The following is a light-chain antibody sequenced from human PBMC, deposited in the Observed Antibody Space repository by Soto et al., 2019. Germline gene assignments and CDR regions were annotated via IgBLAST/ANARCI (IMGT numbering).Light chain of an antibody. V-gene: IGLV1-36*01. CDR1: SSNIGNNA. CDR2: YDD. J-gene: IGLJ1*01. Sequence: QSVLTQPPSVSEAPRQRVTISCSGSSSNIGNNAVNWYQHLPGKAPKLLIYYDDLLPSGVSDRFSGSKSGTSASLSISGLQSEDEADYFCAAWDDSLTASVFGTGTKVTVL. CDR3: AAWDDSLTASV.